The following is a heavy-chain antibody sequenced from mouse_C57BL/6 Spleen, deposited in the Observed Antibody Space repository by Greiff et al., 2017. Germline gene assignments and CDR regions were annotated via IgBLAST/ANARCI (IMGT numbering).Heavy chain of an antibody. D-gene: IGHD1-1*01. CDR1: GYTFTDYE. CDR3: TRYTTVVADFDV. V-gene: IGHV1-15*01. CDR2: IYPETGGT. J-gene: IGHJ1*03. Sequence: QVQLQQSGAELVRPGASVTLSCKASGYTFTDYEMHWVKQTPVHGLEWIGAIYPETGGTAYNQKFKGKAILTADKSSSTAYMELRSLTSEDSAVYYCTRYTTVVADFDVWGTGTTVTVSS.